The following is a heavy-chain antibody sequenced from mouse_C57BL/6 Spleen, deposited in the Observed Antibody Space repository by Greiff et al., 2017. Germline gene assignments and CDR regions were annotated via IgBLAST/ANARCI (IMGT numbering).Heavy chain of an antibody. CDR3: ARGAYDFDY. CDR2: IYPGSGNT. CDR1: GYTFTDYY. V-gene: IGHV1-76*01. D-gene: IGHD2-12*01. Sequence: VQLQQSGAELVRPGASVKLSCKASGYTFTDYYINWVKQRPGQGLEWIARIYPGSGNTYYNEKFKGKATLTAEKSSSTAYMQLSSLTSEDSAVYFCARGAYDFDYWGQGTTLTVSS. J-gene: IGHJ2*01.